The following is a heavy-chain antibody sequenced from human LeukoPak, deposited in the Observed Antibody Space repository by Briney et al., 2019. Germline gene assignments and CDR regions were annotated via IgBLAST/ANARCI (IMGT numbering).Heavy chain of an antibody. CDR2: IYHSGTT. D-gene: IGHD6-19*01. J-gene: IGHJ5*02. CDR3: ARAPGVGGGPVAGTNWFDP. Sequence: SETLSLTCTVSGGSMSSYYWSWLRQPPGKGLEWIGYIYHSGTTNYNPSLKSRVTISVDKSKKQFSLKLNSVTAADTAVYYCARAPGVGGGPVAGTNWFDPWGQGTLVTVSS. V-gene: IGHV4-59*01. CDR1: GGSMSSYY.